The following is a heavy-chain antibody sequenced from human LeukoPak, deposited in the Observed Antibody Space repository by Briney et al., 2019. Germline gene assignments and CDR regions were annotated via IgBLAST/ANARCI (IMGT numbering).Heavy chain of an antibody. D-gene: IGHD6-19*01. Sequence: GGSLRLSCSASGFTFSSYAMHWARQAPGKGLEYVSAISSNGRSTYYADYVKGRFTISRDNSKNTLYLQMSSLRAEDTAVYYCVKDAMQWPDYYFDYWGQGTLVTVYS. CDR1: GFTFSSYA. CDR2: ISSNGRST. V-gene: IGHV3-64D*06. CDR3: VKDAMQWPDYYFDY. J-gene: IGHJ4*02.